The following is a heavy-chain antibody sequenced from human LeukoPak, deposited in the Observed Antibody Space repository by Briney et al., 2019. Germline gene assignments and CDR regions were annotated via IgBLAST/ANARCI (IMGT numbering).Heavy chain of an antibody. D-gene: IGHD3-10*01. CDR2: IYSSGST. V-gene: IGHV4-61*02. CDR1: GGSISSGSYY. J-gene: IGHJ4*02. CDR3: ARGITMVRGGPVDY. Sequence: PSETLSLTCTVSGGSISSGSYYWSWIRQPAGKGLEWIGRIYSSGSTNYNPSLKSRVTISLDTSKNQFSLKLSSVTAADTAVYYCARGITMVRGGPVDYWGQGTLVTVSS.